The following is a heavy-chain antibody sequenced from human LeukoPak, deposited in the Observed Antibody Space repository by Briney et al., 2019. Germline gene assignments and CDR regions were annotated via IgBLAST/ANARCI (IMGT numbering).Heavy chain of an antibody. CDR2: ISSSSSTI. J-gene: IGHJ3*02. Sequence: GGSLRLSCAASGFTFSSYAMSWVRQAPGKGLEWVSYISSSSSTIYYADSVKGRFTISRDNAKNSLYLQMSSLRAEDTAVYYCARRQAGATKGGAFDIWGQGTMVTVSS. CDR3: ARRQAGATKGGAFDI. D-gene: IGHD1-26*01. V-gene: IGHV3-48*01. CDR1: GFTFSSYA.